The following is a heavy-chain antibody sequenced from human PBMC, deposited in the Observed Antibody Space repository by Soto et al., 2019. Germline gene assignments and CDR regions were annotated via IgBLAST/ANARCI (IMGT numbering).Heavy chain of an antibody. CDR2: IYYSGST. Sequence: PSETLSLTCTVSGGSISSGDYYWSWIRQPPGKGLEWIGYIYYSGSTYYNPSLKSRVTISVDTSKNQFSLKLSSVTAADTAVYYCARDEVGDYYYYGMDVWGQGTTVTVAS. V-gene: IGHV4-30-4*01. D-gene: IGHD4-17*01. CDR1: GGSISSGDYY. CDR3: ARDEVGDYYYYGMDV. J-gene: IGHJ6*02.